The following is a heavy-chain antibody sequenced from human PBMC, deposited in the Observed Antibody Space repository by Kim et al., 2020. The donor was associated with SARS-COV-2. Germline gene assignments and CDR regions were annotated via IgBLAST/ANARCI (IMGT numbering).Heavy chain of an antibody. CDR1: GFTFGDYA. CDR2: ISWNSGSI. D-gene: IGHD6-19*01. J-gene: IGHJ4*02. V-gene: IGHV3-9*01. CDR3: TPGSGGDPGVDY. Sequence: GGSLRLSCAASGFTFGDYAMHWVRQAPGKGLEWVSGISWNSGSIGYADSVKGRFTISRDNAKNSLYLQMNSLRAEDTALYYCTPGSGGDPGVDYWGQGTLVTVSS.